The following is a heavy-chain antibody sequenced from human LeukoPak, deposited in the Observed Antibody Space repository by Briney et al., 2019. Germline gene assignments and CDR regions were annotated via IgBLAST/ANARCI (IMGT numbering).Heavy chain of an antibody. V-gene: IGHV4-34*01. Sequence: PSETLSLTCAVYGWSFSGYYWSWIRQPPGKGLEWIGEINHSGSTNYNPSLKSRVTISVDTSKNQFSLKLSSVTAADTAVYYCARGLEWLALRFLEWSPTYYFDYWRQGTLVTVSS. J-gene: IGHJ4*02. CDR3: ARGLEWLALRFLEWSPTYYFDY. D-gene: IGHD3-3*01. CDR1: GWSFSGYY. CDR2: INHSGST.